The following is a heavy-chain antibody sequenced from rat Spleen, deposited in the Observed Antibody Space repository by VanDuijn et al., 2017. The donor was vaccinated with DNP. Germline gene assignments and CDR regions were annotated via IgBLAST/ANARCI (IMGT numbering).Heavy chain of an antibody. CDR2: MSSGGST. Sequence: QVQLKESGPGLVQPSQTLSLTCTVSGFSLTSYTVSWVRQPPGKGLEWIAAMSSGGSTYYNSALKSRLSISRDTSKSQVFLRMNSLQSGDTATYYCARDWDGYNIDYWGQGVMVTVSS. CDR3: ARDWDGYNIDY. J-gene: IGHJ2*01. D-gene: IGHD4-1*01. CDR1: GFSLTSYT. V-gene: IGHV2-6*01.